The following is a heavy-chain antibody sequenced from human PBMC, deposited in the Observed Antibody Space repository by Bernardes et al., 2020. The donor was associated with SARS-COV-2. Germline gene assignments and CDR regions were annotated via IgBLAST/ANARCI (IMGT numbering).Heavy chain of an antibody. D-gene: IGHD1-1*01. CDR2: ISYDGSNK. V-gene: IGHV3-30*18. Sequence: GGSLRLSCAASGFTFSSYGMHWVRQAPGKGLEWVAVISYDGSNKYYADSVKGRFTISRDNSKNTLYLQMNSLRAEDTAVYYCAKDLNWNDGFQTYYYYYGMDVWGQGTTVTVSS. J-gene: IGHJ6*02. CDR3: AKDLNWNDGFQTYYYYYGMDV. CDR1: GFTFSSYG.